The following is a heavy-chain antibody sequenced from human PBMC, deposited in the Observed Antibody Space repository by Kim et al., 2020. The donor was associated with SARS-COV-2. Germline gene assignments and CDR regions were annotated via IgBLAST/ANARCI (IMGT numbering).Heavy chain of an antibody. CDR3: ARDSSSGYVLVDY. D-gene: IGHD3-22*01. V-gene: IGHV3-21*01. Sequence: YADSVQARFTLARDNAKNYLYLQMNRLRAEDTAVYYCARDSSSGYVLVDYWGQGTLVTVSS. J-gene: IGHJ4*02.